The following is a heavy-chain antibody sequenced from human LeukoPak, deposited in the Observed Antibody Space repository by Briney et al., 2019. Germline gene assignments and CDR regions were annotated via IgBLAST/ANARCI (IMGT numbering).Heavy chain of an antibody. J-gene: IGHJ3*02. CDR1: GGSIISSTYY. Sequence: SETLSLTCTVSGGSIISSTYYWGWIRQPPGKGLEWIGSIYHSGTTYYNPSLKSRVTISVDTSRNQFSLKLSSVTAADTAVFHCARHSRGYYDSTGYYYGSHAFDIWGQGTMVTVSS. CDR2: IYHSGTT. V-gene: IGHV4-39*01. CDR3: ARHSRGYYDSTGYYYGSHAFDI. D-gene: IGHD3-22*01.